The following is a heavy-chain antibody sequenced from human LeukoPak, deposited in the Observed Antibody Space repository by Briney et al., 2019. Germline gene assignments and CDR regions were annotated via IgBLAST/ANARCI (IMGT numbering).Heavy chain of an antibody. CDR1: GGSISSSSYY. Sequence: SETLSLTCTVSGGSISSSSYYWGWIRQPPGKGLEWIGSIYYSGSTYYNPSLKSRVTISVDTSKNQFSLKLSSVTAADTAVYYCARDSGFGGELYYFDYWGQGTLVTVSS. CDR2: IYYSGST. CDR3: ARDSGFGGELYYFDY. V-gene: IGHV4-39*07. J-gene: IGHJ4*02. D-gene: IGHD3-10*01.